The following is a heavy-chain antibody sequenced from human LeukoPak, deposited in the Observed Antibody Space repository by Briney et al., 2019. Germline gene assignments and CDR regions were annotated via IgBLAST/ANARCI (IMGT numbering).Heavy chain of an antibody. V-gene: IGHV3-11*05. J-gene: IGHJ4*02. CDR3: AREVKAVPGDESFDY. CDR2: ISSSSSYT. Sequence: GGSLRLSCAASGFTFSSYAMSWIRQAPGKGLEWVSYISSSSSYTNYADSVKGRFTISRDNAKNSLYLQMNSLRAEDTAVYYCAREVKAVPGDESFDYWGQGTLVTVSS. D-gene: IGHD6-19*01. CDR1: GFTFSSYA.